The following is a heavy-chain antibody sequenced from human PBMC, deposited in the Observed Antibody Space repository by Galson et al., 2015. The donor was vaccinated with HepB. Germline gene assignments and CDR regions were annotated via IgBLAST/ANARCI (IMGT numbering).Heavy chain of an antibody. D-gene: IGHD3-10*01. CDR1: GGTFSSYA. CDR3: ARERKSGSYLFFGGMDV. CDR2: IIPIFGTA. J-gene: IGHJ6*02. Sequence: SVKVSCKASGGTFSSYAISWVRQAPGQGLEWMGGIIPIFGTANYAQKFQGRVTITANESTSTAYMELSSLRSEDTAVYYCARERKSGSYLFFGGMDVWGQGTTVTVSS. V-gene: IGHV1-69*13.